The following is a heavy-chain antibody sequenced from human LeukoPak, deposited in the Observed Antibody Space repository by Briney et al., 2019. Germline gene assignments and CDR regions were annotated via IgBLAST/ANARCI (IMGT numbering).Heavy chain of an antibody. CDR3: ARLGYDFWSGYPPFDY. D-gene: IGHD3-3*01. CDR1: GYTFTSYG. J-gene: IGHJ4*02. V-gene: IGHV1-18*01. CDR2: ISAYNGNT. Sequence: ASVKVSCKASGYTFTSYGISWVRPAPGQGLEWMGWISAYNGNTNYAQKLQGRVTMTTDTSTSTAYMELRSLRSDDTAVYYCARLGYDFWSGYPPFDYWGQGTLVTVSS.